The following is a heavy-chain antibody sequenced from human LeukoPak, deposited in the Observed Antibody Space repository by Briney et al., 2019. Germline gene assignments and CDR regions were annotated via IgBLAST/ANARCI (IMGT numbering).Heavy chain of an antibody. CDR2: INPSGGST. CDR1: GYTFTSYY. D-gene: IGHD3-3*01. CDR3: ARGNYDFWSGYGGSHFDY. V-gene: IGHV1-46*01. Sequence: ASVKVSCKASGYTFTSYYMHWVRQAPGQGLEWMGIINPSGGSTSYAQKFQGRVTMTRDTSTSTVYMELSSLRSEDTAVYYCARGNYDFWSGYGGSHFDYWGQGTLVTVSS. J-gene: IGHJ4*02.